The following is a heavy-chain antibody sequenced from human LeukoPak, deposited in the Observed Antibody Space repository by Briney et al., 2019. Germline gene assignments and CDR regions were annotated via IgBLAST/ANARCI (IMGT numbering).Heavy chain of an antibody. CDR3: ATGGYQLLRFDY. CDR2: VDPEDGET. D-gene: IGHD2-2*01. V-gene: IGHV1-69-2*01. Sequence: ASVKVSCKVSGYTFTDYYMHWVQQAPGKGLAWMGLVDPEDGETIYAEKFQGRVTITADTSTDTAYMELSSLRSEDTAVYYCATGGYQLLRFDYWGQGTLVTVSS. CDR1: GYTFTDYY. J-gene: IGHJ4*02.